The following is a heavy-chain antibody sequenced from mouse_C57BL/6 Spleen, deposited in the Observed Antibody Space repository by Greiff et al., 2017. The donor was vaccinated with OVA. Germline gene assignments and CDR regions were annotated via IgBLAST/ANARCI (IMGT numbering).Heavy chain of an antibody. CDR1: GYAFTNYL. Sequence: QVQLQQSGAELVRPGTSVKVSCKASGYAFTNYLIEWVKQRPGQGLEWIGVINPGSGGTNYNEKFKGKATLTADKSSSTAYMQLSSLTSEDSAVYFCARNKGSNYGYFDYWGQGTTLTVSS. CDR2: INPGSGGT. J-gene: IGHJ2*01. V-gene: IGHV1-54*01. CDR3: ARNKGSNYGYFDY. D-gene: IGHD2-5*01.